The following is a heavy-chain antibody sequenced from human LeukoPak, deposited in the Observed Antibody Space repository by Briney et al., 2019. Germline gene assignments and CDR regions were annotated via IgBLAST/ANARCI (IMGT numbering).Heavy chain of an antibody. CDR1: GYIFTDYY. D-gene: IGHD5-18*01. V-gene: IGHV1-2*02. CDR2: INPLSGGT. Sequence: ASVKVSCKASGYIFTDYYIHWVRQAPGQGLQRMGWINPLSGGTNYAQKFRGRVTMTRDTSIATIYMDLSSLMSDDTAVYYCARGHDNTGYNYFDYWGQGTLVTVPS. J-gene: IGHJ4*02. CDR3: ARGHDNTGYNYFDY.